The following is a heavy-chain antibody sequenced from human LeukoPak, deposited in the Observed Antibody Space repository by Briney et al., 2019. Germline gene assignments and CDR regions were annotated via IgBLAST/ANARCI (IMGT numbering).Heavy chain of an antibody. CDR1: GFDFRHYA. J-gene: IGHJ4*02. CDR2: IGTDDSK. V-gene: IGHV3-23*01. D-gene: IGHD3-10*01. Sequence: GGSLRLSCAASGFDFRHYAMSWVRQAPGKGPEWVSSIGTDDSKFYGDSVKGRFTISRDNSKNTLYLQMNSLRAEDTAVYYCAKRGLWFGESHFDYWGQGTLVTVSS. CDR3: AKRGLWFGESHFDY.